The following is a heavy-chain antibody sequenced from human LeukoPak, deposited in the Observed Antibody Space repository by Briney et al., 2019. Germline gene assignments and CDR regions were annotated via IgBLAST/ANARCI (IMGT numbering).Heavy chain of an antibody. D-gene: IGHD2-2*01. J-gene: IGHJ4*02. CDR1: GFTFSSYA. CDR3: ARGRLFIVVVPAALDY. Sequence: PGRSLRLSCAAPGFTFSSYAMHWVRQAPGKGLEWVAVISYDGSNKYYADSVKGRFTISRDNSKNTLYLQMNSLRAEDTAVYYCARGRLFIVVVPAALDYWGQGTLVTVSS. CDR2: ISYDGSNK. V-gene: IGHV3-30-3*01.